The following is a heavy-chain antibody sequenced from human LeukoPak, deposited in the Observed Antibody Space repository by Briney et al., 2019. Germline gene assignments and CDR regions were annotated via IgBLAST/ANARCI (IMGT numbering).Heavy chain of an antibody. V-gene: IGHV5-51*01. CDR1: GYSFSNNW. J-gene: IGHJ3*02. Sequence: GESLKISCTGSGYSFSNNWIGWVRQMPGKGLEWLGIIYPGDSETRYSPSFQGQVTMSADRSISTAYLQWTSLKASDTAMYFCSRRASTAVVFDIWGRGTMVTVSS. CDR3: SRRASTAVVFDI. CDR2: IYPGDSET.